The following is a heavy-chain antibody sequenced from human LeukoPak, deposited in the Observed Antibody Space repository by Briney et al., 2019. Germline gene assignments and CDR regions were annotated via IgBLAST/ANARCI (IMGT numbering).Heavy chain of an antibody. V-gene: IGHV4-34*01. Sequence: SETLSLTCAVHGRSLSGYYWSWIRQPPGKGLEWIGEVKHSGSTNYNPSLKSRVTTSVDTSKNQFSLKLSSVTAADTAVYYCAAVVFDIWGQGTMVTVSS. CDR2: VKHSGST. CDR3: AAVVFDI. J-gene: IGHJ3*02. CDR1: GRSLSGYY.